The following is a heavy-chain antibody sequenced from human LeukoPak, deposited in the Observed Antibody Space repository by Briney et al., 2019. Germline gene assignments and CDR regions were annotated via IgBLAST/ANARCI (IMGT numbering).Heavy chain of an antibody. CDR1: GGSISSYY. CDR2: IYYSGST. J-gene: IGHJ6*03. Sequence: SETLSLTCTVSGGSISSYYWSWIRQPPGKGLEWIGYIYYSGSTNYNPSLKSRVTISVDTSKNQFSLKLSSVTAADTAVYYCARDGVPYYDFWSGPYYMDVWGKGTTVTVSS. V-gene: IGHV4-59*01. D-gene: IGHD3-3*01. CDR3: ARDGVPYYDFWSGPYYMDV.